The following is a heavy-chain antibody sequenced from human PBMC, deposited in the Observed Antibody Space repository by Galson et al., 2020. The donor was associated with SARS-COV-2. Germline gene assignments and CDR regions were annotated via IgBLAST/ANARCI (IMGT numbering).Heavy chain of an antibody. CDR3: ARGTVCTGCFFAAYYYGMDV. J-gene: IGHJ6*02. Sequence: GESLKISCEASGFTFSNYAIHWVRRAPGKGLEWVAVISKDGTKNYYTESVKGRFTISRDNSENTLSLQRNNLRGEDTAVYVCARGTVCTGCFFAAYYYGMDVWGQGPTVTVS. D-gene: IGHD2-2*01. V-gene: IGHV3-30*04. CDR1: GFTFSNYA. CDR2: ISKDGTKN.